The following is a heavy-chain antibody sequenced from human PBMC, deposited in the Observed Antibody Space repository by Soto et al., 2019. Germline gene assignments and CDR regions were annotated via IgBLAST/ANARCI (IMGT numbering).Heavy chain of an antibody. V-gene: IGHV3-48*01. CDR2: ISSSSTI. J-gene: IGHJ4*02. CDR1: GFTFSTYS. D-gene: IGHD6-19*01. Sequence: PGGSLRLSCAASGFTFSTYSMNWVRQAPGKGLEWVSSISSSSTIYYADSVKGRFTISRDNVQNSLYLQMHSLRAEDTAVYYCARERGSGWSVYWGQGTLVTVSS. CDR3: ARERGSGWSVY.